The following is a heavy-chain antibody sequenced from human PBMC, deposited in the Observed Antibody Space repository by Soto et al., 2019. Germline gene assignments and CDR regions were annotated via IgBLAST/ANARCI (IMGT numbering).Heavy chain of an antibody. V-gene: IGHV4-34*01. J-gene: IGHJ5*02. D-gene: IGHD4-17*01. CDR1: GGSFSGYY. CDR3: ARGILTVTEPKRGFDP. CDR2: INHSGST. Sequence: LSLTCAVYGGSFSGYYWSWIRQPPGKGLEWIGEINHSGSTNYNPSLKSRVTISVDTSKNQFSLKLSSVTAADTAVYYCARGILTVTEPKRGFDPWGQGTLVTVSS.